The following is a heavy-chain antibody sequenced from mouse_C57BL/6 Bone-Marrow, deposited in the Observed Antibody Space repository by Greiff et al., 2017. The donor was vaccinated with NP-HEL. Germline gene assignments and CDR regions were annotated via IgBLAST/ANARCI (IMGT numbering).Heavy chain of an antibody. CDR2: ISSGSSTI. Sequence: DVQLVESGGGLVKPGGSLKLSCAASGFTFSDYGMHWVRQAPEKGLEWVAYISSGSSTIYYADTVTGRFTISRDNAKNTLFLQMTSLRSEDTAMYYCARGLRRTYYAMDYWGQGTSVTVSS. V-gene: IGHV5-17*01. D-gene: IGHD2-4*01. J-gene: IGHJ4*01. CDR1: GFTFSDYG. CDR3: ARGLRRTYYAMDY.